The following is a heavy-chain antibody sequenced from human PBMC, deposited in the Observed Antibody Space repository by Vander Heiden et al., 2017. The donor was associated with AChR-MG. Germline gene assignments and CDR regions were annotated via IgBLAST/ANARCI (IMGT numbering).Heavy chain of an antibody. CDR1: GFTFSSYG. Sequence: QVQLVESGGGVVQPGRSLRLSCAASGFTFSSYGMHWVRQAPGKGLEWVAVIWYDGSNKYYADSVKGRFTISRDNSKNTLYLQMNSLRAEDTAVYYCARGDYSNYEEYFDYWGQGTLVTVSS. CDR2: IWYDGSNK. D-gene: IGHD4-4*01. J-gene: IGHJ4*02. V-gene: IGHV3-33*01. CDR3: ARGDYSNYEEYFDY.